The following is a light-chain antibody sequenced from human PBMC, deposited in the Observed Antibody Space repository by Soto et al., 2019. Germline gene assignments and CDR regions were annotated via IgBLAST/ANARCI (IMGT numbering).Light chain of an antibody. V-gene: IGKV1-9*01. CDR1: QGISSY. CDR2: AAS. J-gene: IGKJ4*01. CDR3: QQYNNWPLT. Sequence: DIQLTQSPSFLSASVGDRVTITCRASQGISSYLAWYQQKPGKAPKLLIYAASSRATGIPARFSGSGSGTDFTLTISSLQSEDFAVYYCQQYNNWPLTFGGGTNVEIK.